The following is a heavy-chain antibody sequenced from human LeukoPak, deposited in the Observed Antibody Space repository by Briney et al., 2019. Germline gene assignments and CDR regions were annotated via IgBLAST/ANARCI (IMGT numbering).Heavy chain of an antibody. Sequence: ASVKVSCKASGYTFTSYYMHWVRQAPGQGLEWMGIINPSGGSTSYAQKFQGRVTMTRDTSTSTVYMELSSLRSEDTAVYYCARSGAHGRYSGYPRREYYFDYWGQGTLVTVSS. V-gene: IGHV1-46*01. CDR2: INPSGGST. CDR3: ARSGAHGRYSGYPRREYYFDY. D-gene: IGHD5-12*01. CDR1: GYTFTSYY. J-gene: IGHJ4*02.